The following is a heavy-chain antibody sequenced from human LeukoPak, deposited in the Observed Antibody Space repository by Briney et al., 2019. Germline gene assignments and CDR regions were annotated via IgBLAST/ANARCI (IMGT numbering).Heavy chain of an antibody. Sequence: SVRVSCKASGGTFSSYAISWVRQAPGQGLEWVGRIIPILGIANYAQKFQGSVTITADKSTSTAYMELSSLSSEDTAVYYCARPSSGYDSSLDYWGQGTLVTVSS. V-gene: IGHV1-69*04. J-gene: IGHJ4*02. CDR3: ARPSSGYDSSLDY. CDR1: GGTFSSYA. D-gene: IGHD5-12*01. CDR2: IIPILGIA.